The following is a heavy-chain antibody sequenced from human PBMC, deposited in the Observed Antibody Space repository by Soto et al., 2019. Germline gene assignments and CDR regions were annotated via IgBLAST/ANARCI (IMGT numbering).Heavy chain of an antibody. Sequence: QITLKESGPTLVRPTQTLTLTCTFSGFSLTTTGGGVAWIRQPPGKALECLGIIYWDGDERYSPSLRSRLTITKDTSRNQVVLTMTNMDPVDTATYYCAHRCGCSAASCFSNYFDPWGQGTLVTVSS. CDR1: GFSLTTTGGG. J-gene: IGHJ5*02. CDR3: AHRCGCSAASCFSNYFDP. CDR2: IYWDGDE. D-gene: IGHD2-15*01. V-gene: IGHV2-5*02.